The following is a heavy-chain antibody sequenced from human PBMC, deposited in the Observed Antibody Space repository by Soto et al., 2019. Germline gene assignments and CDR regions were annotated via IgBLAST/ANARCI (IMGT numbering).Heavy chain of an antibody. CDR2: IYYSGST. V-gene: IGHV4-30-4*01. CDR3: ARGRRIQLWAHFDF. Sequence: PSETLSLTCTVSGGSLSRGDYYWSWIRQPPGKGLEWIGYIYYSGSTYYNPSLRSRVTISVDTSKNQFSLNLSSVTAADTAVYYCARGRRIQLWAHFDFWGQGTLVTVSS. D-gene: IGHD5-18*01. CDR1: GGSLSRGDYY. J-gene: IGHJ4*02.